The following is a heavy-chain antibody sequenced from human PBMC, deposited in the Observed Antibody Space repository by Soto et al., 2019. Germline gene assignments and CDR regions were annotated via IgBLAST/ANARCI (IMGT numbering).Heavy chain of an antibody. CDR2: IIPIFGTA. CDR3: ARAGLVPAAIDYYGMDV. CDR1: GGTFSSYA. J-gene: IGHJ6*04. D-gene: IGHD2-2*01. Sequence: SVKVSCKASGGTFSSYAISWVRQAPGQGLEWMGGIIPIFGTANYAQKFQGRVTITADESTSTAYMELSSLRSEDTAVYYCARAGLVPAAIDYYGMDVWGKGNPGHRLL. V-gene: IGHV1-69*13.